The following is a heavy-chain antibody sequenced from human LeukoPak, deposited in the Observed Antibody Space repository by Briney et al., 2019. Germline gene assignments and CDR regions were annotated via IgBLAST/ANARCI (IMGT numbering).Heavy chain of an antibody. J-gene: IGHJ4*02. CDR1: GFTFSSYE. Sequence: GGSLRLSCAAPGFTFSSYEMNWVRQAPGKGLEWVSYISSSGSTIYYADSVKGRFTISRDNAKNSLYLQMNSLRAEDTAVYYCARALGYCSGGSCYFDYWGQGTLVTVSS. CDR3: ARALGYCSGGSCYFDY. CDR2: ISSSGSTI. V-gene: IGHV3-48*03. D-gene: IGHD2-15*01.